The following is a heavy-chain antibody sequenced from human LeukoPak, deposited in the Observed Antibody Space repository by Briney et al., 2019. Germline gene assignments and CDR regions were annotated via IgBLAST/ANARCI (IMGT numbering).Heavy chain of an antibody. CDR2: INPNSGGT. J-gene: IGHJ4*02. D-gene: IGHD3-10*01. CDR1: GYTFTGYY. Sequence: VKVSSKASGYTFTGYYMHWVRQAPGQGLEWMGRINPNSGGTNYSQKFQGRVTMTRDTSISTAYMELSRLRSDDTAVYYCASFAYGSGINYWGQGTLVTVSS. V-gene: IGHV1-2*06. CDR3: ASFAYGSGINY.